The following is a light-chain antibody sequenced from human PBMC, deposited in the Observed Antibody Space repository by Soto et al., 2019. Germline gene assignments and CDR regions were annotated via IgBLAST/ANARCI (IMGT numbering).Light chain of an antibody. CDR1: QDISNY. J-gene: IGKJ1*01. CDR3: QQYDNLLRT. CDR2: DAS. Sequence: DIQMTQSPSSLSASVGDRVTITCQASQDISNYLNWYQQKPGKAPKLLIYDASNLETGVPSRFSGSGSGTDFTFTISSLQPEYIATYYCQQYDNLLRTFGQGTKVEIK. V-gene: IGKV1-33*01.